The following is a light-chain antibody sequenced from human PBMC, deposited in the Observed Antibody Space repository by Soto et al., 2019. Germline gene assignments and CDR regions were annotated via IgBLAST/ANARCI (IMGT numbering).Light chain of an antibody. J-gene: IGLJ2*01. CDR1: SYNIGAGYD. CDR3: QSYDSSVSKVV. CDR2: GNS. Sequence: QSVLTQPPSVSGAPGQRVTISCTGSSYNIGAGYDVHWYQQLPGTAPKLLIYGNSNRPSGVPDRFSGSKSGTSASLAITGLQAEYEADYYCQSYDSSVSKVVFGGGTKLTVL. V-gene: IGLV1-40*01.